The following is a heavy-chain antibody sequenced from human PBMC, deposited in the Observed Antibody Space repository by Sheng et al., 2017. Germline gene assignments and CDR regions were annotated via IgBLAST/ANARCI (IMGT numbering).Heavy chain of an antibody. D-gene: IGHD4-17*01. V-gene: IGHV4-38-2*01. Sequence: QVQLQESGPGLVKPSETLSLTCAVSGYSISSGYYWGWIRQPPGKGLEWIGSIYHSGSTYYNPSLKSRVTISVDTSKNQFSLKLSSVTAADTAVYYCARTTTALGADYWGQGTLVTVSS. J-gene: IGHJ4*02. CDR1: GYSISSGYY. CDR2: IYHSGST. CDR3: ARTTTALGADY.